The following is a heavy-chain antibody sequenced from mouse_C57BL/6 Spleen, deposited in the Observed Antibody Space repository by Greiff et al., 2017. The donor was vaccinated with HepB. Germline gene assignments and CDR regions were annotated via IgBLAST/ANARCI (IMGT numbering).Heavy chain of an antibody. D-gene: IGHD1-1*01. V-gene: IGHV14-1*01. J-gene: IGHJ3*01. Sequence: VQLKESGAELVRPGASVKLSCTASGFNIKDYYMHWVKQRPEQGLEWIGRIDPEDGATEYATKFQGKATMTAATSSNTAYLQLSSLTSEDTAVYDCTNPSITTVVATRAGFAYWGQGTLVTVSA. CDR3: TNPSITTVVATRAGFAY. CDR2: IDPEDGAT. CDR1: GFNIKDYY.